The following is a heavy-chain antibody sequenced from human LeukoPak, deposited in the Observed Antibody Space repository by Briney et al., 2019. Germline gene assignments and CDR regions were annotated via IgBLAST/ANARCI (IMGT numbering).Heavy chain of an antibody. V-gene: IGHV3-23*01. CDR1: GFTFSSYA. CDR3: AKGRTGKLLSTSSSFDY. CDR2: ISGGGATT. J-gene: IGHJ4*02. D-gene: IGHD1-14*01. Sequence: PGGSLRLSCAASGFTFSSYAMTWVRQAPGKGLEWVSGISGGGATTYYADSVKGRFTISGDNSKNTLYLQMNSLRAEDTALYYCAKGRTGKLLSTSSSFDYWGQGTLVTVSS.